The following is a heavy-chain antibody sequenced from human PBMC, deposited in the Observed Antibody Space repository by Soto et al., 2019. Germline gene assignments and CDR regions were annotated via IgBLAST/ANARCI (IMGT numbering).Heavy chain of an antibody. CDR2: IDPSDSYT. J-gene: IGHJ6*02. CDR1: GYSFTSYW. D-gene: IGHD3-9*01. CDR3: ARHRHYDILTGPPYGMDV. Sequence: GESLKISCKGSGYSFTSYWISWVRQMPGKGLEWMGRIDPSDSYTNYSPSFQGHVTISADKSISTAYLQWSSLKASDTAMYYWARHRHYDILTGPPYGMDVWGQGTTVTVSS. V-gene: IGHV5-10-1*01.